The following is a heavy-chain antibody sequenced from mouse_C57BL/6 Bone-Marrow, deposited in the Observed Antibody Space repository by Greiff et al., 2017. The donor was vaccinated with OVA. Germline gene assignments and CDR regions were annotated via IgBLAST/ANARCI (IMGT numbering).Heavy chain of an antibody. CDR3: ARSLYYDYDEAY. Sequence: QVQLQQPGAELVRPGTSVKLSCKASGYTFTSYWMHWVKQRPGQGLEWIGVIDPSDSYTNYNQKFKGKATLTVDTSSSTAYMQLSSLTSEDSAVYYCARSLYYDYDEAYWGQGTLVTVSA. CDR2: IDPSDSYT. J-gene: IGHJ3*01. CDR1: GYTFTSYW. D-gene: IGHD2-4*01. V-gene: IGHV1-59*01.